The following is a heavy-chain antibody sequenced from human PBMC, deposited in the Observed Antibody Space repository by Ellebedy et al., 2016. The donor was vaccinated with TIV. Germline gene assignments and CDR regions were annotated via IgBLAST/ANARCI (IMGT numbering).Heavy chain of an antibody. CDR3: SRQYYDILPGYYLFDY. D-gene: IGHD3-9*01. J-gene: IGHJ4*02. Sequence: GESLKISCAASGFTFSSYEMNWVRQAPGKGLEWVSYISSTGSTIYYADSVKGRFTISRDNAKNSLYLQINSLRAEDTAVYYCSRQYYDILPGYYLFDYWGQGTLVTVSS. CDR2: ISSTGSTI. V-gene: IGHV3-48*03. CDR1: GFTFSSYE.